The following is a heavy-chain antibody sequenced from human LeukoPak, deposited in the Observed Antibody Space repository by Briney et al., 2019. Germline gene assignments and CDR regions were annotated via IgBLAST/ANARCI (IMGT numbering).Heavy chain of an antibody. CDR1: GFTFDNND. CDR3: VRQPDSARYGFDY. Sequence: PGGPLRLYCEVSGFTFDNNDMHWVRQTTGKGLEWVSAIGSAGYTYYADSVGGRFTITRDNAKQSLYLQMNSLRVEDTAVYHCVRQPDSARYGFDYWGRGTQVTVSS. V-gene: IGHV3-13*01. D-gene: IGHD1-14*01. CDR2: IGSAGYT. J-gene: IGHJ4*02.